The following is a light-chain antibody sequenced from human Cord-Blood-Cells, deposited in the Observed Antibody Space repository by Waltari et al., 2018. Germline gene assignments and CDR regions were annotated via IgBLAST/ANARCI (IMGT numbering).Light chain of an antibody. J-gene: IGKJ4*01. Sequence: DIVMTQSPDHLAGSLGERTTINCQSSQSVLYSSNNKNYLAWYQQKTGQPPKLLLYWASTRESGVPDRFSGSVSGTYFTLTISSLHAEDVAVYYCQQYYSTPLTFGGGTKVEIK. CDR3: QQYYSTPLT. CDR2: WAS. CDR1: QSVLYSSNNKNY. V-gene: IGKV4-1*01.